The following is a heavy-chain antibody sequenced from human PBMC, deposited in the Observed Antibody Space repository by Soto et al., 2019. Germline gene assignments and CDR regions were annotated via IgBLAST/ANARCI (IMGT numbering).Heavy chain of an antibody. CDR2: ISRSSSST. D-gene: IGHD3-3*01. J-gene: IGHJ6*02. CDR1: GFTFSDYS. Sequence: EVQLVESGGGLVQPGGSLRLSCAASGFTFSDYSMNWVRQAPGKGLEWVSYISRSSSSTYYADSVKGRFTITRDNAKNSLYLQMNNLRDEHTAVYYCARGLYDAWAPPVDVWGQGTTVTVFS. CDR3: ARGLYDAWAPPVDV. V-gene: IGHV3-48*02.